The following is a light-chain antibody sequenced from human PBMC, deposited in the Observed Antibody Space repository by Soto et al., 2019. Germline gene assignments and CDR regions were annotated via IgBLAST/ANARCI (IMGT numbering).Light chain of an antibody. CDR1: QSIGNS. V-gene: IGKV1-39*01. CDR2: AAS. J-gene: IGKJ4*01. CDR3: QQSFSAPLT. Sequence: DIQMTQSPSSLSASVGDRVSITCRASQSIGNSLNWYQQRPGKAPRLLIYAASNLHSGVPSRFSGSGSGSDFTLSIGSLQREDFATYYCQQSFSAPLTFXGGTKLDIK.